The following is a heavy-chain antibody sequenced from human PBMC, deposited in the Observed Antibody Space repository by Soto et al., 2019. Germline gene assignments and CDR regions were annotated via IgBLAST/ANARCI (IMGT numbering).Heavy chain of an antibody. CDR1: GYTFTSYD. V-gene: IGHV1-2*04. D-gene: IGHD6-13*01. J-gene: IGHJ6*03. CDR3: ARGAASGYSYFYYMDV. CDR2: INPNSGGT. Sequence: ASVKVSCKASGYTFTSYDINWVRQATGQGLEWMGWINPNSGGTNYAQKFQGWVTMTRDTATNTAYMELSSLTFDDTAVYYCARGAASGYSYFYYMDVWGKGTTVTVSS.